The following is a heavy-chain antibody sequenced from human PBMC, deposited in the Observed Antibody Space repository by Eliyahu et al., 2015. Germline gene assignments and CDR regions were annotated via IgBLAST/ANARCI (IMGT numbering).Heavy chain of an antibody. CDR3: AREYSTSGSPYWFDY. J-gene: IGHJ5*01. CDR1: GGXISYYF. V-gene: IGHV4-4*07. CDR2: IYTNENT. Sequence: QVELQESGPRLVKPSETLSLTCTVSGGXISYYFWSWIRQPAGKGLEWIGRIYTNENTNYNPSLKSRVTMSIDTSRKQFSLKLSSVTAADTAIYYCAREYSTSGSPYWFDYWGQGTLVTVSS. D-gene: IGHD6-6*01.